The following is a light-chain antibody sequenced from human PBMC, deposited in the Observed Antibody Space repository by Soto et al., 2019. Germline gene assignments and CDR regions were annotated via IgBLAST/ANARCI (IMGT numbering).Light chain of an antibody. CDR1: SSNIGSYYD. CDR2: GDN. Sequence: QSVLTQPPSVSGAPGQRVTIPCTGSSSNIGSYYDVHWYQQLPGTVPKLLIYGDNNRPSGVPDRFSGSKSGTSASLAITGLPDEDEADYYCQSYDSSLSHVVFGGGTKLTVL. V-gene: IGLV1-40*01. CDR3: QSYDSSLSHVV. J-gene: IGLJ2*01.